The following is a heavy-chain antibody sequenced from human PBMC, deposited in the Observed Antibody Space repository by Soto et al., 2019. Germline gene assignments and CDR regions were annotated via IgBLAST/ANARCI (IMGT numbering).Heavy chain of an antibody. J-gene: IGHJ5*02. CDR1: GYSISSGYF. V-gene: IGHV4-38-2*01. D-gene: IGHD3-16*01. Sequence: TLSLTCAVSGYSISSGYFWGWIRQPPGKGLEWIGSIYYSGSTYYNPSLKSRVTISVDRSKNQFSLKLSSVTAADTAVYYCARGSTTGGWNWFDPWGQGTLVTVSS. CDR2: IYYSGST. CDR3: ARGSTTGGWNWFDP.